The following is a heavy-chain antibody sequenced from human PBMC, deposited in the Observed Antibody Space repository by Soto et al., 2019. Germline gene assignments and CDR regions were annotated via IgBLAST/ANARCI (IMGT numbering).Heavy chain of an antibody. V-gene: IGHV3-7*01. CDR1: GFTFSGTW. CDR2: IKPDGSEK. CDR3: ARGRS. Sequence: GGSLRLSCAASGFTFSGTWMSWVRQAPGKGLEWVANIKPDGSEKYYVDSVKGRFSISRDNAKNSLYLQMNGLRAEDTAVYYCARGRSWGQGALVTVSS. J-gene: IGHJ5*02.